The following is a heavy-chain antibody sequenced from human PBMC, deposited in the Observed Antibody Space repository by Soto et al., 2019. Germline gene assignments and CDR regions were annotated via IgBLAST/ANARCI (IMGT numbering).Heavy chain of an antibody. CDR3: ARGLWFGALYYYYGMDV. CDR1: GGSISSSSYY. CDR2: IYYSGST. V-gene: IGHV4-39*01. J-gene: IGHJ6*02. D-gene: IGHD3-10*01. Sequence: PSETLSLTCTVSGGSISSSSYYWGWIRQPPGKGLEWIGSIYYSGSTYYNPPLKSRVTISVDTSKNQFSLKLSSVTAADTAVYYCARGLWFGALYYYYGMDVWGQGTTVTVSS.